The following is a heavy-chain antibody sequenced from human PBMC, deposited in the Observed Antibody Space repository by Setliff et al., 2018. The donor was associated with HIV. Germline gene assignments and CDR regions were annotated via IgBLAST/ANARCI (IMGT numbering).Heavy chain of an antibody. J-gene: IGHJ4*01. CDR2: LSDYNGNT. D-gene: IGHD2-15*01. CDR3: AKDGISGGAYPPYYFDY. CDR1: GYTFTSYG. Sequence: ASVKVSCKASGYTFTSYGISWVRQAPGQGLEWMGWLSDYNGNTNYAQNFQGRVTLTADTSTSTAYMEVRSLRSDDTAVYYCAKDGISGGAYPPYYFDYWGHGTLVTVSS. V-gene: IGHV1-18*01.